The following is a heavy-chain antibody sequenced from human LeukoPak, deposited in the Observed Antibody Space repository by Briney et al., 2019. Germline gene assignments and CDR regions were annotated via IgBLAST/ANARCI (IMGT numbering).Heavy chain of an antibody. J-gene: IGHJ4*02. D-gene: IGHD3-3*01. CDR3: ARDRAWNYFDY. V-gene: IGHV3-30*03. CDR2: ISNDGSRK. Sequence: GGSLRLSCAASGFTFSSYTMNWVRQAPGKGLEWVAIISNDGSRKYYAHSVEGRFTISRDNSKNTLYLQMDSLRAEDTAVYYCARDRAWNYFDYWGQGTLVTVSS. CDR1: GFTFSSYT.